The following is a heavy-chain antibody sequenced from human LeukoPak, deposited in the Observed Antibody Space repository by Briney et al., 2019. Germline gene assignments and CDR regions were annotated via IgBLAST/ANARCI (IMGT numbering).Heavy chain of an antibody. CDR1: GYTFTGYY. Sequence: ASVKVSCKASGYTFTGYYMHWVRQAPGQGLEWMGWINPNSGGTNYAQEFQDRVTMTSDTSISTAYLELSSLRSDDTAVYYCAREGDYDLVPDYWGQGTLLTVSS. V-gene: IGHV1-2*02. J-gene: IGHJ4*02. D-gene: IGHD3-3*01. CDR3: AREGDYDLVPDY. CDR2: INPNSGGT.